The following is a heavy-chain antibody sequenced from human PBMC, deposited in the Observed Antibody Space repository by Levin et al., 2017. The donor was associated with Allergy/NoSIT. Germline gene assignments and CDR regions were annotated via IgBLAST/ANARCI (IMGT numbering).Heavy chain of an antibody. J-gene: IGHJ5*02. CDR3: AKDMSVAVGNVSWFDP. CDR2: ISGSGGST. V-gene: IGHV3-23*01. D-gene: IGHD6-13*01. CDR1: GFTFSNYA. Sequence: GGSLRLSCAASGFTFSNYAMNWVRQAPGKGLEWVSAISGSGGSTYYADSVKGRFTISRDNFKNRLYLQMKSLRAEDTAVYYCAKDMSVAVGNVSWFDPWGQGTLVTVSS.